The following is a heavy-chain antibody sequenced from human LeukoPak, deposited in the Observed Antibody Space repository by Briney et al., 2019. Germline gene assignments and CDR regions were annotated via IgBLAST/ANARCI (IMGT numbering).Heavy chain of an antibody. CDR3: ARKGGPRVNAFDI. D-gene: IGHD1-14*01. V-gene: IGHV1-2*02. J-gene: IGHJ3*02. Sequence: ASVKVSCKASVYTFTDYYMHWVRQAPGQGLEWMGWINPNTGGTNYAQMFQGRVTMTRDTSISTAYMELTGLRSDDTAVYFCARKGGPRVNAFDIWGQGTMVTVSS. CDR1: VYTFTDYY. CDR2: INPNTGGT.